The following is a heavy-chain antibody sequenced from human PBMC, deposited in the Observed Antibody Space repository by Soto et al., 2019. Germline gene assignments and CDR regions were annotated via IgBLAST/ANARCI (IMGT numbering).Heavy chain of an antibody. V-gene: IGHV4-34*01. CDR1: GGSFSGYY. J-gene: IGHJ6*03. CDR3: AREGGSQTWYYYYYMDV. CDR2: INHSGST. D-gene: IGHD2-15*01. Sequence: QVQLQQWGAGLLKPSETLSLTCAVYGGSFSGYYWSWIRQPPGKGLEWIGEINHSGSTNYNPSLKSRVTISVDTSKNQFSLKLSSVTAADTAVYYCAREGGSQTWYYYYYMDVWGKGTTVTVSS.